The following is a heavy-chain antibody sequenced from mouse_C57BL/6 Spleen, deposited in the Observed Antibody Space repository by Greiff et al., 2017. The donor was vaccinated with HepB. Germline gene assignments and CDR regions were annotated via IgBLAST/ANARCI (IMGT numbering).Heavy chain of an antibody. Sequence: QVHVKQPGAELVKPGASVKLSCKASGYTFTSYWMQWVKQRPGQGLEWIGEIDPSDSYTNYNQKFKGKATLTVDTSSSTAYMQLSSLTSEDSAVYYCARPLYDGYYVRYYAMDYWGQGTSVTVSS. D-gene: IGHD2-3*01. CDR2: IDPSDSYT. J-gene: IGHJ4*01. CDR1: GYTFTSYW. V-gene: IGHV1-50*01. CDR3: ARPLYDGYYVRYYAMDY.